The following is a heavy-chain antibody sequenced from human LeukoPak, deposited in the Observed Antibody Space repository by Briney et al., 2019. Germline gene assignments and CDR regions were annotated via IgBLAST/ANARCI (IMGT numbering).Heavy chain of an antibody. D-gene: IGHD5/OR15-5a*01. V-gene: IGHV3-48*01. CDR3: ARISVPGSL. Sequence: PGGSLRLSCAASGFTFSSYSMNWVRQAPGKGLEWVSYISSSTIYYADSVKGRFTISRDNAKNSLYLQMNSLRAEDTAVYYCARISVPGSLWGQGTMVTVSS. J-gene: IGHJ3*01. CDR2: ISSSTI. CDR1: GFTFSSYS.